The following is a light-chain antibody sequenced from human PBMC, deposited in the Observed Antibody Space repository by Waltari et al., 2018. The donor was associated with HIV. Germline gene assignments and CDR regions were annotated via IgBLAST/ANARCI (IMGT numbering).Light chain of an antibody. Sequence: EIILTQSPDVLSLSPGDRATLCCRAHQSIGNSPLAWYQQRPGQAPRLLIYAASSSAPVIPDRFSGIGSPTVFNLIITPLEPEDFARYFCQQYAVPPLTFGQGAKVELK. J-gene: IGKJ1*01. CDR2: AAS. CDR3: QQYAVPPLT. V-gene: IGKV3-20*01. CDR1: QSIGNSP.